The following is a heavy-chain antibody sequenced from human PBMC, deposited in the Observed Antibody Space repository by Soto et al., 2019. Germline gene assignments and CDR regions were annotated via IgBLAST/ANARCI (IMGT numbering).Heavy chain of an antibody. D-gene: IGHD5-18*01. CDR3: AKDPGANDRGYSYGADY. J-gene: IGHJ4*02. Sequence: PGGSLRLSCAASGFTFSSYGMHWVRQAPGKGLEWVAVISYDGSNKYYADSVKGRFTISRDNSKNTLYLQMNSLRAEDTAVYYCAKDPGANDRGYSYGADYWGQGTLVTVSS. V-gene: IGHV3-30*18. CDR1: GFTFSSYG. CDR2: ISYDGSNK.